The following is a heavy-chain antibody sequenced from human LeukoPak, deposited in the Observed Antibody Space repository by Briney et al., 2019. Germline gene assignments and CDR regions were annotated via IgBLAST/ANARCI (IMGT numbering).Heavy chain of an antibody. CDR2: IHASGST. V-gene: IGHV4-4*07. D-gene: IGHD3-22*01. Sequence: SETLSLTCTFSGGSLSSYYWSWIRQPAGKGLEWIGRIHASGSTNYNPALKSGGTMSVDTSKNQSSRRRNSVTAADTAVYYCARDRYSYDSSGYYYYFDYWGQGTLVTVSS. CDR3: ARDRYSYDSSGYYYYFDY. CDR1: GGSLSSYY. J-gene: IGHJ4*02.